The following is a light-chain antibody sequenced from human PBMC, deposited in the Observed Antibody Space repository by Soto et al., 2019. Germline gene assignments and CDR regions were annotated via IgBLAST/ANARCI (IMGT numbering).Light chain of an antibody. V-gene: IGKV1-9*01. J-gene: IGKJ2*02. CDR1: QGISSY. Sequence: DIQLTQSPSFLSASVGDRITITCRASQGISSYLAWYQQKPGKAPKLLMCAASTLESGVPSRFSGSGSGTEFTLTISSLQPEDFATYYCQQVNSYPRTFGQGTKLEIK. CDR2: AAS. CDR3: QQVNSYPRT.